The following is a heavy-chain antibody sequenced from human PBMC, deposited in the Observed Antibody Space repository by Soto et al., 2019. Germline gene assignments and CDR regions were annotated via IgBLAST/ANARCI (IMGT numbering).Heavy chain of an antibody. CDR3: ARDLGPLSGSGSLDY. CDR1: GYTFTSYY. Sequence: ASVKVSCKASGYTFTSYYMHWVRQAPGQGLEWMGIINPSGGSTSYAQKFQGRVTMTRDTSTSTVYMELSSLRSEDTAVYYCARDLGPLSGSGSLDYWGQGTLVTVSS. V-gene: IGHV1-46*01. J-gene: IGHJ4*02. CDR2: INPSGGST. D-gene: IGHD3-10*01.